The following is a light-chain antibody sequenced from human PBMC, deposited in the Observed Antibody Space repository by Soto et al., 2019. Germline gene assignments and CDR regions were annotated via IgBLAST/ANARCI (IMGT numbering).Light chain of an antibody. CDR3: QQFSDYPLT. CDR2: DAS. Sequence: AIQLTQSPSSLSASVGDQITITCRASQDISNALAWYQQRPGKPPKFLIYDASGLETGAPSRFSGSGSGTDFALTISGLQPEDFATYYCQQFSDYPLTFGGGTRVEIE. J-gene: IGKJ4*01. V-gene: IGKV1D-13*01. CDR1: QDISNA.